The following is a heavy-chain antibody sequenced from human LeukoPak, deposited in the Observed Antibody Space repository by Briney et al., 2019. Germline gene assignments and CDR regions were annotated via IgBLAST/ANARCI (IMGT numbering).Heavy chain of an antibody. CDR1: GVTFSSYA. Sequence: SVSLSCTASGVTFSSYAISWVPQAPGQRLECMGGIMPMFGTGNYEQKFQGRVTITTDESTSTAYMEMSSLRSEDTAVYYCARVTCSSTSCLSNWFDHWGQGTLVTVSS. CDR3: ARVTCSSTSCLSNWFDH. D-gene: IGHD2-2*01. CDR2: IMPMFGTG. J-gene: IGHJ5*02. V-gene: IGHV1-69*05.